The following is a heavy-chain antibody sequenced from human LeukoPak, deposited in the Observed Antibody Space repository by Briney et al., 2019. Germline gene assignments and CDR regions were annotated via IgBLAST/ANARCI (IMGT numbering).Heavy chain of an antibody. J-gene: IGHJ6*03. D-gene: IGHD6-13*01. Sequence: SETLSLTCAVYGGSFSGYYWSWIRQPPGKGLEWIGEINHSGSTNYNPPLKSRVTISVDTSKNQFSLKLSSVTAADTAVYYCARVGYSSSWGYYYYMDVWGKGTTVTVSS. CDR3: ARVGYSSSWGYYYYMDV. V-gene: IGHV4-34*01. CDR2: INHSGST. CDR1: GGSFSGYY.